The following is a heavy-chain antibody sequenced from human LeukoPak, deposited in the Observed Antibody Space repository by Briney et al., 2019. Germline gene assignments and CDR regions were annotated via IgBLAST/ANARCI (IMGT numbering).Heavy chain of an antibody. CDR2: INPNSGGT. CDR1: GYTFTGYY. CDR3: ARGDTAMAFDYYAMDV. J-gene: IGHJ6*02. Sequence: GASVKVSCKASGYTFTGYYMHWVGQAPGQGLEWMGWINPNSGGTNYAQKLQGWVTMTRDTSISTAYMEVRRLRSDDTAVYYCARGDTAMAFDYYAMDVWGQGTTVTVSS. V-gene: IGHV1-2*04. D-gene: IGHD5-18*01.